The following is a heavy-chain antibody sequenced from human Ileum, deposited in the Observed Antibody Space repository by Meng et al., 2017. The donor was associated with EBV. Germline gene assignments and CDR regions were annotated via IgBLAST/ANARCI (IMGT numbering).Heavy chain of an antibody. CDR2: IYHSGST. D-gene: IGHD6-19*01. V-gene: IGHV4-4*02. CDR1: GGSISSSNW. CDR3: ASFPPPGKQWLVTDY. J-gene: IGHJ4*02. Sequence: VQLQESGPGLVKPSGTLSLTCAVSGGSISSSNWWSWVRQPSGKGLEWIGEIYHSGSTNYNPSLKSRVTISVDKSKNQFSLKLSSVTAADTAVYYCASFPPPGKQWLVTDYWGQGTLVTVSS.